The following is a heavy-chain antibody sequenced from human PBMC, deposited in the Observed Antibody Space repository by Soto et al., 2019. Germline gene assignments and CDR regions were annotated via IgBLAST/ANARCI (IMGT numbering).Heavy chain of an antibody. CDR1: GFTFNDYY. J-gene: IGHJ6*02. V-gene: IGHV3-11*05. Sequence: QVQLVESGGGLVKPGGSLRLSCAASGFTFNDYYMSWGRQAPGKGLEWVSYISSSGPYTKYGDSVKGRFTISGDNAKNSLYLKMSSLRVKDTTAPSWAGVPVSMVRGYGMDVWGQGTTVTVSS. CDR3: AGVPVSMVRGYGMDV. D-gene: IGHD3-10*01. CDR2: ISSSGPYT.